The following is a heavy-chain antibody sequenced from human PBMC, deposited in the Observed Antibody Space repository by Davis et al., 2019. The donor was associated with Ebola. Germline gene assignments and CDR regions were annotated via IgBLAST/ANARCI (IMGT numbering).Heavy chain of an antibody. Sequence: LSLTCTVSGGSISSSSYYWGWVRQAPGKGLEWVAVISYDGSNKYYADSVKGRFTISRDNSKNTLYLQMNSLRAEDTAVYYCASRTIPDYWGQGTLVTVSS. CDR2: ISYDGSNK. J-gene: IGHJ4*02. CDR1: GGSISSSSYY. V-gene: IGHV3-30-3*01. D-gene: IGHD1-7*01. CDR3: ASRTIPDY.